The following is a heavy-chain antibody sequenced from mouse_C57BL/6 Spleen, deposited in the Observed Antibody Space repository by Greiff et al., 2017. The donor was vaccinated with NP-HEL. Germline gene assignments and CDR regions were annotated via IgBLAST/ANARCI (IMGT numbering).Heavy chain of an antibody. D-gene: IGHD1-1*01. CDR1: GYTFTSYG. CDR3: AREVLRSYYFDY. CDR2: IYPRSGNT. Sequence: VQLQQSGAELARPGASVKLSCKASGYTFTSYGISWVKQRTGQGLEWIGEIYPRSGNTYYNEKFKGKATLTADKSSSTAYMELRSLTSEDSAVYFCAREVLRSYYFDYWGQGTTLTVSS. V-gene: IGHV1-81*01. J-gene: IGHJ2*01.